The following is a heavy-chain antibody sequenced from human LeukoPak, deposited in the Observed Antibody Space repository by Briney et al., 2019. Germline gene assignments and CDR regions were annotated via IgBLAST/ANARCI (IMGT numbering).Heavy chain of an antibody. CDR1: GYTFSNFD. CDR2: ISRSSATV. J-gene: IGHJ4*02. Sequence: GGSLRLSCSVSGYTFSNFDMSWVRQTPGKGLEWVSYISRSSATVYYAGSVQGRFTISRDNAKNFLYLQMNSLTAEDTAVYYCARVEGSTGQGFDYWGQGALVTVSS. D-gene: IGHD2-8*02. V-gene: IGHV3-48*01. CDR3: ARVEGSTGQGFDY.